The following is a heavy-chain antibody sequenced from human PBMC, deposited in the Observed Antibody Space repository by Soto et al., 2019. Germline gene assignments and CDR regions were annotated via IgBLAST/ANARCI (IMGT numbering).Heavy chain of an antibody. Sequence: GASVKVSCKASGYTFTGYYMHWVRQAPGQGLEWMGWINPNSGGTNYAQKFQGWVTMTRDTSISTAYMELSRLRSDDTAVYYCAREFAPGSPNYDYWGLGTLVTVSS. J-gene: IGHJ4*02. CDR3: AREFAPGSPNYDY. D-gene: IGHD3-10*01. CDR1: GYTFTGYY. CDR2: INPNSGGT. V-gene: IGHV1-2*04.